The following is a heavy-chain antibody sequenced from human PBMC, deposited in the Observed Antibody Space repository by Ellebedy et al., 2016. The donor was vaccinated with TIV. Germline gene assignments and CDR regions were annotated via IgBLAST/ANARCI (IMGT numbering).Heavy chain of an antibody. J-gene: IGHJ3*02. V-gene: IGHV1-2*02. CDR3: ARGADSSNYYYTGTAFDI. CDR2: INPNSGGT. D-gene: IGHD3-22*01. Sequence: ASVKVSCKTSGYTFSGYYMHWVRQAPGQGLEWMGWINPNSGGTNYAQKFQGRVTVTRDMSISTAYMDLSRLRSDDTAVYYCARGADSSNYYYTGTAFDIWGQGTTVTVSS. CDR1: GYTFSGYY.